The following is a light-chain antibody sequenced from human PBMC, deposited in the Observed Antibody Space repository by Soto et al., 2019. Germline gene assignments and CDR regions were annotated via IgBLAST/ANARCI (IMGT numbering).Light chain of an antibody. CDR3: QQYHSYSRT. CDR2: FAS. Sequence: DIQMTQSPSTLSASVGDRVTITCRASQRISSSLAWYQQKPGKAPRLLIYFASNLESGVPSRFSGSGSGTEFTLTISSLQPDDFASYYCQQYHSYSRTFGQGTKV. V-gene: IGKV1-5*01. CDR1: QRISSS. J-gene: IGKJ1*01.